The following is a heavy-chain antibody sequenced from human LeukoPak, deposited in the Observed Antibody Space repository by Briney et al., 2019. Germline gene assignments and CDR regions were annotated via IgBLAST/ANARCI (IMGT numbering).Heavy chain of an antibody. CDR2: IIPIFGTA. CDR3: ARSPGYSGYDHNWSDP. Sequence: ASVKVSCKASGGTFSSYAISWVRQAPGQGLEWMGGIIPIFGTANYAQKFQGRVTITADKSTSTAYMELSSLRSEDTAVYYCARSPGYSGYDHNWSDPWGQGTLVTVSS. V-gene: IGHV1-69*06. CDR1: GGTFSSYA. J-gene: IGHJ5*02. D-gene: IGHD5-12*01.